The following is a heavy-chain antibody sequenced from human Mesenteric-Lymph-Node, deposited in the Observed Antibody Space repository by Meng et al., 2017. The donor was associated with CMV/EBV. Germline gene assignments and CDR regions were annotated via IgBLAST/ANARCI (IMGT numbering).Heavy chain of an antibody. D-gene: IGHD3-22*01. CDR2: IYPGDSET. V-gene: IGHV5-51*01. J-gene: IGHJ6*02. CDR1: GYSFTSYW. CDR3: ARSHYYDNSGYDYYYYGMDV. Sequence: GESLKISCKGSGYSFTSYWIGWVRQMPGKGLEWMGIIYPGDSETRYSPSFQGQVTISADKSIRTAYLQWSSLKASDTAMYYCARSHYYDNSGYDYYYYGMDVWGQGTTVTVSS.